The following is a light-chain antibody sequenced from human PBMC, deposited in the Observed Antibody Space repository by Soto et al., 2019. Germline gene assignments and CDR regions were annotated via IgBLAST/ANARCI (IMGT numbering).Light chain of an antibody. CDR3: QHYDSAPPVT. V-gene: IGKV3-15*01. CDR2: DAS. J-gene: IGKJ5*01. CDR1: QRVSSN. Sequence: MEQSPVTLSVSPGDTSTLSCRASQRVSSNLAWYQQKPGQAPRPLIYDASTRATVIPARFSGSGSGTEFTLTISSLQSEDFAGDYCQHYDSAPPVTFGQGTRLAI.